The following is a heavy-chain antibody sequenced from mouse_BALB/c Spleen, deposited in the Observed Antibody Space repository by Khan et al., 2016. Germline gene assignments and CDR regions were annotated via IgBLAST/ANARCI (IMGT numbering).Heavy chain of an antibody. Sequence: QVQLKQSGPELVKPGASVKISCKASAYAFSSSWMNWVKQRPGQGLEWIGRIYPGDGDTNYNGKFKGKATLTADKSSSTAYMQLSSLTSVDSADYFCAGGYGYGAMDYWGQGTSVTVSS. V-gene: IGHV1-82*01. CDR2: IYPGDGDT. CDR1: AYAFSSSW. CDR3: AGGYGYGAMDY. J-gene: IGHJ4*01. D-gene: IGHD1-2*01.